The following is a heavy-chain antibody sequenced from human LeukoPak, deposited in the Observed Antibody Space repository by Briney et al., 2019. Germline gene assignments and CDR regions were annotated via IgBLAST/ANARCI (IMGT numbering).Heavy chain of an antibody. CDR2: INAANGNT. CDR3: ARYCSGGSCYASDY. D-gene: IGHD2-15*01. J-gene: IGHJ4*02. Sequence: ASVKVSCKASGYTFTSYAIHWVRQAPGQRLEWMGLINAANGNTRYSQTFQDRVTITRDTSASTAYMELSSLRAEDTAVYYCARYCSGGSCYASDYWGQGTLVTVSS. V-gene: IGHV1-3*01. CDR1: GYTFTSYA.